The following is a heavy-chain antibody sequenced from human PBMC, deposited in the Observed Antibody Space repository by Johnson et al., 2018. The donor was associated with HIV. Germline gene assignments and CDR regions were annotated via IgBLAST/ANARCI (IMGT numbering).Heavy chain of an antibody. J-gene: IGHJ3*01. CDR1: GITVGTHY. V-gene: IGHV3-66*02. D-gene: IGHD3-10*02. Sequence: VQLVESGGGLVQPGGSLRLSCAASGITVGTHYMSWVRRAPGEGLEWLSVLSSAGDVYYADSVKGRFPISRENSKNMVYLQMDSLRPEDTAVYYGARDGRDLVTRGSFDVWGQGTVVTVSS. CDR2: LSSAGDV. CDR3: ARDGRDLVTRGSFDV.